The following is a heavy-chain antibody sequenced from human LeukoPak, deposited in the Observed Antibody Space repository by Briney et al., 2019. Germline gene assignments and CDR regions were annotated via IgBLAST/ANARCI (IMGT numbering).Heavy chain of an antibody. Sequence: PGGSLRLSCAASGFTFSSYWMSWVRQAPGKGLEWVANIKQDGSEKYYVDSVKGRFTISRDNAKNSLYPQMNSLRAEDTAVYYCARDMGGDYYDSSGYYSYFDYWGQGTLVTVSS. CDR2: IKQDGSEK. CDR3: ARDMGGDYYDSSGYYSYFDY. D-gene: IGHD3-22*01. CDR1: GFTFSSYW. V-gene: IGHV3-7*01. J-gene: IGHJ4*02.